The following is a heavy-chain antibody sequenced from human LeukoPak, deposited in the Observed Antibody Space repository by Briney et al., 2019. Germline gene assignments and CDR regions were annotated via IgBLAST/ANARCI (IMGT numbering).Heavy chain of an antibody. CDR2: ISSSSSYI. Sequence: GGSLRLSCAASGFTFSSYSMNWVRQAPGKGLEWVSSISSSSSYIYYADSVKGRFTISRDNAKNSLYLQMNSLRAEDTAVYYCARANYGDYVHFDYWGQGTLVTVSS. D-gene: IGHD4-17*01. V-gene: IGHV3-21*01. CDR1: GFTFSSYS. J-gene: IGHJ4*02. CDR3: ARANYGDYVHFDY.